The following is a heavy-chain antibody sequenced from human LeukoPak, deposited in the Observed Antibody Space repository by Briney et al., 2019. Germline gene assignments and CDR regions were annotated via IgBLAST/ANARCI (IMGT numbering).Heavy chain of an antibody. CDR3: ARDANYYYGMDV. J-gene: IGHJ6*02. Sequence: GGSLRLSCAASGFTFSSYSMNWVRQAPGKGLEWVSSISSSSSYIYYADSVKGRFTISRDNAKNPLYLQMNSLRAEDTAVYYCARDANYYYGMDVWGQGTTVTVSS. V-gene: IGHV3-21*01. CDR1: GFTFSSYS. CDR2: ISSSSSYI.